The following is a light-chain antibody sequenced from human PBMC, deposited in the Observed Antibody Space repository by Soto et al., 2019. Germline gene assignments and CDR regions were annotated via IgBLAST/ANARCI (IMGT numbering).Light chain of an antibody. V-gene: IGLV3-21*02. Sequence: SYELTQPPSVSVAPGQTARIICGVSNIGTNSVHWYQQKPGQAPVLVVYDDSDRPSGIPDRFSGSNSGNTATLIISRVEAGDEADYYCQLWDDNFYVFGTGTKVTVL. J-gene: IGLJ1*01. CDR1: NIGTNS. CDR3: QLWDDNFYV. CDR2: DDS.